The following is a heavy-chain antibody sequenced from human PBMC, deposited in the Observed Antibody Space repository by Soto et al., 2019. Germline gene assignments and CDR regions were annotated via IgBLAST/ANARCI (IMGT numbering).Heavy chain of an antibody. J-gene: IGHJ4*02. V-gene: IGHV2-5*02. CDR2: IYWDDDK. D-gene: IGHD2-21*02. CDR3: AHRQTYCGVNCYSGFDY. CDR1: GFSLSTSGVG. Sequence: QITLKESGPTLVKPTQTLTLTCTFSGFSLSTSGVGVGWIRQPPGKALEWLALIYWDDDKRYSPSLKSSLTITNDPSKNQVVLTMTNMYPVETARYYCAHRQTYCGVNCYSGFDYWGQGTLVTVSS.